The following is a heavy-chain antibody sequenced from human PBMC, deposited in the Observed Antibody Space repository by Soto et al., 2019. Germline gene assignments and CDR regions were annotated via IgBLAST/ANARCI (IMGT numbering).Heavy chain of an antibody. J-gene: IGHJ2*01. Sequence: QVQLVQSGAEVKKPGASVKVSCKASGYTFTSYDINWVRQATGQGLEWMGWMNPNSGNTGYAQKFQGRVTMTRNTSISTAYMELSSLRSEDTAEYYCARGRWEYQLLLIWYFDLWGRGTLVTVSS. CDR2: MNPNSGNT. V-gene: IGHV1-8*01. CDR3: ARGRWEYQLLLIWYFDL. CDR1: GYTFTSYD. D-gene: IGHD2-2*01.